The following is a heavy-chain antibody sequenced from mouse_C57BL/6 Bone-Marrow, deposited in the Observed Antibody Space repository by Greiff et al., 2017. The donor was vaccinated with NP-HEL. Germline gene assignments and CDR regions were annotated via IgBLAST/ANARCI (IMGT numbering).Heavy chain of an antibody. V-gene: IGHV1-4*01. CDR1: GYTFTSYT. CDR3: ARGGYYYGSSYSAMDY. D-gene: IGHD1-1*01. J-gene: IGHJ4*01. Sequence: VQLQQSGAELARPGASVKMSSKASGYTFTSYTMHWVKQRPGQGLEWIGYINPSSGYTKYNQKFKDKATLTSDKSSSTAYMQLSSLTSEDSAVYYCARGGYYYGSSYSAMDYWGQGTSVTVSS. CDR2: INPSSGYT.